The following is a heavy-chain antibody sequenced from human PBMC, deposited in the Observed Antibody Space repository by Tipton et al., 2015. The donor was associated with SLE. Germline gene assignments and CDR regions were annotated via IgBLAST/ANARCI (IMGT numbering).Heavy chain of an antibody. Sequence: SLRLSCAASGFTFRSYWMHWFRQAPGKGLEWVSGISWNSGSRGYGGSVKGRFSISRDNAKKSLHLQMNALRAEDTAFYYCVKGGLTECDYLESWGQATLVTVSS. CDR3: VKGGLTECDYLES. D-gene: IGHD4/OR15-4a*01. CDR1: GFTFRSYW. V-gene: IGHV3-9*01. CDR2: ISWNSGSR. J-gene: IGHJ4*02.